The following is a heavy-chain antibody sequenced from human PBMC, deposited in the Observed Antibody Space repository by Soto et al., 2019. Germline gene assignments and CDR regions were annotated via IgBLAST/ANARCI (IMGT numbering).Heavy chain of an antibody. D-gene: IGHD3-22*01. CDR3: TTDLYYYDSSGYVYWFDP. V-gene: IGHV3-15*07. Sequence: PGGSLRLSCAASGFTFSNAWMNWVRQAPGKGLEWVGRIKSKTDGGTTDYAAPVKGRFTISRDDSKNTLYLQMNSLKTEDTAVYYCTTDLYYYDSSGYVYWFDPWGQGTLVTVSS. CDR1: GFTFSNAW. J-gene: IGHJ5*02. CDR2: IKSKTDGGTT.